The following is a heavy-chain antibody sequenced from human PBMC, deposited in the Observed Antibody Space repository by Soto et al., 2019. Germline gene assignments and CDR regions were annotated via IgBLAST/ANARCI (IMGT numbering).Heavy chain of an antibody. CDR3: ARMYHQDVSGHYPFDY. D-gene: IGHD3-22*01. V-gene: IGHV4-59*01. CDR2: IYSSGNT. Sequence: QVQLQESGPGLVKPSETLTLTCTVSGGSISSYYWSWIRQPPGKGLEWIGYIYSSGNTNYNPSLRSRVTISVDTSKKQFSLKLSAVTAADTAVYYCARMYHQDVSGHYPFDYWGQGSLVTVSS. CDR1: GGSISSYY. J-gene: IGHJ4*02.